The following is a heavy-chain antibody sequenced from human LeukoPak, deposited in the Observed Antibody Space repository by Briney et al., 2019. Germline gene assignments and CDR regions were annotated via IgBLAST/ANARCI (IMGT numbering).Heavy chain of an antibody. V-gene: IGHV3-21*01. CDR2: FSSYSNYI. CDR3: ARSRTTVTKDALDY. J-gene: IGHJ4*02. D-gene: IGHD4-17*01. CDR1: GFTFSTYS. Sequence: GGSLRLSCAASGFTFSTYSMNWVRQAPGKGLEWVSSFSSYSNYINYADSVKGRFTISRDNAKNSLYLQMNSLRAEDTAVYYCARSRTTVTKDALDYWAQGTLVTVSS.